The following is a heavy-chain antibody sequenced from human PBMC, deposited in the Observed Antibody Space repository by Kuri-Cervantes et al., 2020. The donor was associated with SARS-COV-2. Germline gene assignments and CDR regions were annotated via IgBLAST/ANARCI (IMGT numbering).Heavy chain of an antibody. V-gene: IGHV3-21*01. CDR3: ARDVELVYGGYSFYY. D-gene: IGHD4-23*01. CDR1: GFTFSSYA. J-gene: IGHJ4*02. Sequence: GGSLRLSCAASGFTFSSYAMSWVRQAPGKGLEWVSSISSSSSYIYYADSVKGRFTISRDDAKNSLYLQMNSLRAEDTAVYYCARDVELVYGGYSFYYWGQGTLVTVSS. CDR2: ISSSSSYI.